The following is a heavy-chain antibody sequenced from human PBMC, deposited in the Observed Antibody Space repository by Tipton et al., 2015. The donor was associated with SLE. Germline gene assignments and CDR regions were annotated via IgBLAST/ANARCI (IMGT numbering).Heavy chain of an antibody. CDR2: IKEDGSET. V-gene: IGHV3-7*01. CDR3: ASHSPYNFWSGYFGY. D-gene: IGHD3-3*01. J-gene: IGHJ4*02. Sequence: GSLRLSCAASGFTFSSYAMSWVRQAPGKGLEWVANIKEDGSETYYVDSVKGRFTISRDNAKSSLYLQVNSLRAEDTAVYYCASHSPYNFWSGYFGYWGQGTLVTVSS. CDR1: GFTFSSYA.